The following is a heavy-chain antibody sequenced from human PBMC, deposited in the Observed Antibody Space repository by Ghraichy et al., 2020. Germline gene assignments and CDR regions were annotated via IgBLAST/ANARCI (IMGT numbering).Heavy chain of an antibody. J-gene: IGHJ4*02. V-gene: IGHV3-23*01. CDR1: GFTFSSYA. Sequence: GGSLRLSCAASGFTFSSYAMNWVRQAPGKGLEWVAVISGSGVSTYYTDSVKGRFTISRDNSKNTLFLQMNSLRDEDTALYYCAKTAGANSNRIDYWGQGTLVTVSS. D-gene: IGHD6-25*01. CDR2: ISGSGVST. CDR3: AKTAGANSNRIDY.